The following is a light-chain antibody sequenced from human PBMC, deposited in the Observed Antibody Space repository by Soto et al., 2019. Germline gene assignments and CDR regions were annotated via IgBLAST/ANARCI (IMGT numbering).Light chain of an antibody. CDR2: DVS. J-gene: IGLJ1*01. Sequence: QSALTQPRSVSGSPGQSVTISCTGTSSDVGGYNYVSWYQQYPDKAPKLMIFDVSKRPSGVPDRFSGSKSGNTAFLTISGLQAEDEADYYCSSYAGTYAYVFGTGTKLTVL. CDR1: SSDVGGYNY. CDR3: SSYAGTYAYV. V-gene: IGLV2-11*01.